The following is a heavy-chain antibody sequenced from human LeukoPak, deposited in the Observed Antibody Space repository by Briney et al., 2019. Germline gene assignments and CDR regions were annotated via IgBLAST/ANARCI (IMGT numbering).Heavy chain of an antibody. CDR1: GFTFSSYG. V-gene: IGHV3-33*01. D-gene: IGHD3-10*01. CDR3: ARLADGSGSYYSHYYYYYGMDV. CDR2: IWYDGSNK. Sequence: GRSLRLSCAASGFTFSSYGMHWVRQAPGKGLEWVAVIWYDGSNKYYADSVKGRFTISRDNSKNTLYLQMNSLRAEDTAVYYCARLADGSGSYYSHYYYYYGMDVWGQGTTVTVSS. J-gene: IGHJ6*02.